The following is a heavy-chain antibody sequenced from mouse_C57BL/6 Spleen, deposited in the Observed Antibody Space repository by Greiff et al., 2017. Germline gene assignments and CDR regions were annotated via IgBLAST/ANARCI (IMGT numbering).Heavy chain of an antibody. CDR1: GFTFSDSG. CDR2: ISSGSSTI. CDR3: ATYYSNYLAWFAY. V-gene: IGHV5-17*01. D-gene: IGHD2-5*01. J-gene: IGHJ3*01. Sequence: EVKLMESGGGLVKPGGSLKLSCAASGFTFSDSGMPWVRQAPEKGLEWVAYISSGSSTISYADTVKGRFTISRDNAKNTLFLQMTSLRSEDTAMYYCATYYSNYLAWFAYWGQGTLVTVSA.